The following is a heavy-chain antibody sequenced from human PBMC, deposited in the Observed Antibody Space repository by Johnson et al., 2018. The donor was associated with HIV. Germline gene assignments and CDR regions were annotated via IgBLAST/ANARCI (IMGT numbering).Heavy chain of an antibody. J-gene: IGHJ3*02. CDR2: IKSKTDGGTT. V-gene: IGHV3-15*01. Sequence: VQLVESGGGLVKPGGSLRLSCAASGFTFSNAWMSWVRPAPGKGLEWVGRIKSKTDGGTTDYAAPVKGRFTITRDDSKNSLYLQMNSLKTEDTAVYYCVREIQSYGGNFGGAFDIWGQGTMVTVSS. CDR3: VREIQSYGGNFGGAFDI. D-gene: IGHD4-23*01. CDR1: GFTFSNAW.